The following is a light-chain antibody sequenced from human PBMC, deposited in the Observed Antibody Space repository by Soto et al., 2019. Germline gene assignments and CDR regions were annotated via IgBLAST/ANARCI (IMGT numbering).Light chain of an antibody. J-gene: IGKJ4*01. CDR2: GAT. Sequence: EIVLAQSPGTLSLAPGERATLSCRASQSVANSLAWYQQKPGQAPRLLIHGATSRAPGIPDRFSGRGSGTDFTLTISRVEPEDFAVYYCQQYGSSFTFGGGTKV. CDR3: QQYGSSFT. CDR1: QSVANS. V-gene: IGKV3-20*01.